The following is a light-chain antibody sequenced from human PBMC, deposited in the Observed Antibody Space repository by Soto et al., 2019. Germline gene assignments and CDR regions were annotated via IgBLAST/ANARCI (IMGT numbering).Light chain of an antibody. Sequence: QSALTQPASVSGSPGQSITFSCTGTSSDLGGYNYVSWYQQHPGKAPKLVIYDVSNRPSGVSNRFFGSKSGNTASLTISGLQADDEADYYCSSYTTTSTLVFGGGTKLTVL. CDR1: SSDLGGYNY. V-gene: IGLV2-14*01. CDR3: SSYTTTSTLV. J-gene: IGLJ2*01. CDR2: DVS.